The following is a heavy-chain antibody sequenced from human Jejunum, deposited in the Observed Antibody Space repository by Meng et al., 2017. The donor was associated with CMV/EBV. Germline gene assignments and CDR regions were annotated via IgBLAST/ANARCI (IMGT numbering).Heavy chain of an antibody. CDR3: TRDLENGYASSIKDY. D-gene: IGHD3-16*01. CDR1: GFTFRSYR. V-gene: IGHV3-7*01. CDR2: IKQDGSEK. Sequence: SGFTFRSYRMGWVRQAPGKGLEWVASIKQDGSEKYYVDSVKGRFTIFRDNAKNSLYLQMNSLRAEDAAVYYCTRDLENGYASSIKDYWGQGTLVTVSS. J-gene: IGHJ4*02.